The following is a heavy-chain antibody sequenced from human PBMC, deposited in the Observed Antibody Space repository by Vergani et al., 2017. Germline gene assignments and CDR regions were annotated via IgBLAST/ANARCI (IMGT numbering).Heavy chain of an antibody. CDR3: ATIYCSSTSCLFDY. J-gene: IGHJ4*01. Sequence: QVNLQESGPGLLKPSETLSHTCAVYGGSFSGYYWSWIRQPPGKGLEWIGEINHSGRTNYNPSLKSRVTISVDTSKNQFSLKRSSVTAADTAVYYCATIYCSSTSCLFDYWGQGTLVTVSS. D-gene: IGHD2-2*01. V-gene: IGHV4-34*01. CDR1: GGSFSGYY. CDR2: INHSGRT.